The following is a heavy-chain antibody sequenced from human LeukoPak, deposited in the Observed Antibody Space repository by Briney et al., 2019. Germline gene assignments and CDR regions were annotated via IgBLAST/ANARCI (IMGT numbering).Heavy chain of an antibody. CDR1: GDSISAYY. Sequence: PSETLSLTCTVSGDSISAYYWSWVRQPPGKGLEWMANMNEYGSEKYYVDSVRGRFTISRDNAENSLFLHMNSLRVEDTAVYRCARVLYGSRVNVIDSWGPGTLVTVSS. CDR3: ARVLYGSRVNVIDS. V-gene: IGHV3-7*01. J-gene: IGHJ4*02. D-gene: IGHD2-2*01. CDR2: MNEYGSEK.